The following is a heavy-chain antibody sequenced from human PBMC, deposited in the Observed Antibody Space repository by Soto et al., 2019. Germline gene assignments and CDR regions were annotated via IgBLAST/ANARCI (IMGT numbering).Heavy chain of an antibody. J-gene: IGHJ6*02. CDR1: GGTFSSYA. V-gene: IGHV1-69*05. D-gene: IGHD3-3*01. CDR2: IIPIFGTA. Sequence: SVKVSCKASGGTFSSYAISWVRQAPGQGLEWMGGIIPIFGTANYAQKLQGRVTMTTDTSTSTAYMELRSLRSDDTAVYYCAIVRFLEWLPRFYYYYGMDVWGQGTTVTVSS. CDR3: AIVRFLEWLPRFYYYYGMDV.